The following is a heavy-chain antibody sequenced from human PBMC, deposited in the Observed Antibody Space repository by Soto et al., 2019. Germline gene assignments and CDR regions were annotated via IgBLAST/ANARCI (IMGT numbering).Heavy chain of an antibody. V-gene: IGHV3-74*01. D-gene: IGHD5-18*01. CDR2: INNDGSST. CDR3: ARSWVQLWPTDY. Sequence: LRLSCAASGFTFSSYWMHWVRQAPGKGLVWVSRINNDGSSTSYADSVKGRFTISRDNAKNTLYLQMNSLRAEDTAVYYCARSWVQLWPTDYWGQGTLVTVSS. J-gene: IGHJ4*02. CDR1: GFTFSSYW.